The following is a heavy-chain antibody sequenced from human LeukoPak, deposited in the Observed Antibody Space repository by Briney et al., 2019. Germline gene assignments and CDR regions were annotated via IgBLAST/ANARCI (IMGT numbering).Heavy chain of an antibody. J-gene: IGHJ4*02. D-gene: IGHD3-22*01. CDR1: GGSISTGSYY. CDR3: ARVGIYDSSGYYPN. V-gene: IGHV4-61*02. Sequence: SETLSLTCTVSGGSISTGSYYWSWIRQPAGKGLEWIGRIYTSGSTSYNPSLKSRVTISVDTSKNQLSLKLSSVTAADTAVYYCARVGIYDSSGYYPNWGQGTLVTVSS. CDR2: IYTSGST.